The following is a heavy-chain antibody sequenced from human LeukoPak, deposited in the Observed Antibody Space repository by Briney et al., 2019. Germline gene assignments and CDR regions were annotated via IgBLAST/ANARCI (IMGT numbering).Heavy chain of an antibody. CDR3: ARGTTVTTWDY. V-gene: IGHV4-61*02. Sequence: PSETLSLTCTVSGGSISSGSYYWSWIRQPAGKGLEWIGRMYTSGSTNYNPSLKSRVTISVDTSKNQFSLKLSSVTAADTAVYYCARGTTVTTWDYWGQGTLVTVSS. CDR2: MYTSGST. J-gene: IGHJ4*02. D-gene: IGHD4-17*01. CDR1: GGSISSGSYY.